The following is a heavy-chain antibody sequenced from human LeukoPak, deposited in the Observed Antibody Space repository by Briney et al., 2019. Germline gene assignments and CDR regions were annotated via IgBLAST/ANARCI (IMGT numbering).Heavy chain of an antibody. Sequence: GRSLRLSCAASGFTFSSYGMHWVRQAPGKGLEWVAVIWYDGSNKYYADSVKGRFTISRDNSKNTLYLQMNSLRAEDTALYYCAKDAFSYASTGYYYLSTQDASDYWGPGTLVTVSS. CDR2: IWYDGSNK. J-gene: IGHJ4*02. D-gene: IGHD3-22*01. CDR1: GFTFSSYG. V-gene: IGHV3-33*06. CDR3: AKDAFSYASTGYYYLSTQDASDY.